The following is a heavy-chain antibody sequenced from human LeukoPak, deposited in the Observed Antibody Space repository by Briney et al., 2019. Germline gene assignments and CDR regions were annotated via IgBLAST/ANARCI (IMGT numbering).Heavy chain of an antibody. V-gene: IGHV1-18*01. CDR1: GYTFTSYG. CDR2: ISAYNGNT. J-gene: IGHJ3*02. CDR3: ARSLNYGDSRVDAFDI. D-gene: IGHD4-17*01. Sequence: ASVKVSCKASGYTFTSYGISWVRQAPGQGLEWMGWISAYNGNTNYAQKLQGRVTMTRDTSISTAYMDLSRLRSDDTAVYYCARSLNYGDSRVDAFDIWGQGTMVTVSS.